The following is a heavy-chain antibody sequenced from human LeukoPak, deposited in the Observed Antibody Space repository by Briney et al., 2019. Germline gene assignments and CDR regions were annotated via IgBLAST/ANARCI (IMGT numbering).Heavy chain of an antibody. V-gene: IGHV1-3*01. CDR1: GYTFTSYA. J-gene: IGHJ4*02. Sequence: GASVKVSCKASGYTFTSYAMHWVRQAPGQRLEWMGWINAGNGNTKYSQKLQGRVTMTTDTSTSTAYMELRSLRSDDTAVYYCARGDVVVPAADFDYWGQGTLVTVSS. CDR2: INAGNGNT. CDR3: ARGDVVVPAADFDY. D-gene: IGHD2-2*01.